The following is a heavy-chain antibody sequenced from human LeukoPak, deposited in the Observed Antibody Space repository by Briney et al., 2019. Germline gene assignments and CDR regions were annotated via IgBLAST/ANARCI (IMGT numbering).Heavy chain of an antibody. Sequence: GASVKVSCKASVYTLTIYGISWVRQAPGQGLEWMGWISAYNGNTNYAQKLQGRVTMTTDTSTSTAYMELRSLRSDDTAVYYCASTYYYGSGSYYNPPRYWGQGTLVTVSS. V-gene: IGHV1-18*01. CDR3: ASTYYYGSGSYYNPPRY. D-gene: IGHD3-10*01. CDR2: ISAYNGNT. CDR1: VYTLTIYG. J-gene: IGHJ4*02.